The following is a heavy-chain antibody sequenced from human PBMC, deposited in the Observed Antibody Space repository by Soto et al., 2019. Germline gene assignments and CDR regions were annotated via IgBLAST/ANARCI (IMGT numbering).Heavy chain of an antibody. D-gene: IGHD3-22*01. V-gene: IGHV1-46*01. CDR2: LNPSGGST. J-gene: IGHJ4*02. CDR1: GYTFTSYY. CDR3: ARGHYSDTGGYPGFDY. Sequence: ASVKVSCKASGYTFTSYYMYWVRQAPAQGREWRGILNPSGGSTSYAQKFQGRVTMTRDTSTSTVYMELSSLRSEDTTVYYCARGHYSDTGGYPGFDYRSQGTLVTV.